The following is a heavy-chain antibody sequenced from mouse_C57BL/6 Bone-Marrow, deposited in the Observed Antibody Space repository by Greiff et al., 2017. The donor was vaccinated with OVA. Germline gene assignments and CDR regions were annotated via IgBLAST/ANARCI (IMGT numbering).Heavy chain of an antibody. V-gene: IGHV3-1*01. CDR1: GYSITSGYD. CDR3: ARELRFYYFDY. CDR2: ISYSGST. D-gene: IGHD1-1*01. J-gene: IGHJ2*01. Sequence: ESGPGMVKPSPSLSLTCTVPGYSITSGYDWHWIRHFPGNKLEWMGYISYSGSTNYNPSLKSRISITHDTSKNHFFLKLNSVTTEDTATYYCARELRFYYFDYWGQGTTLTVSS.